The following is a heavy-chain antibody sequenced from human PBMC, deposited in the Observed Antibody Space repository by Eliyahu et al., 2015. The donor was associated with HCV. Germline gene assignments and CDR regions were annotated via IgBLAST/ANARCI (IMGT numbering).Heavy chain of an antibody. CDR1: GGTFSSYA. CDR2: IPILGIA. J-gene: IGHJ4*02. V-gene: IGHV1-69*04. CDR3: ARAGTTTVVTHMVY. Sequence: QVQLVQSGAEVKKPGSSVKVSCKASGGTFSSYAISWVRQAPGQGAWVVGRVIPILGIANYAQKFQGRVTITADKSTSTAYMELSSLRSEDTAVYYCARAGTTTVVTHMVYWGQGTLVTVSS. D-gene: IGHD4-23*01.